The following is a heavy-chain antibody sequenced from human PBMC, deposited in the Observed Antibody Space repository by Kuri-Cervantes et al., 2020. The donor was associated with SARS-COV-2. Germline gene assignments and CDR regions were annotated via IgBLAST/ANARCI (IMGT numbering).Heavy chain of an antibody. CDR3: ARGVVPAALFDY. D-gene: IGHD2-2*01. CDR2: IGSSSSYI. V-gene: IGHV3-21*01. J-gene: IGHJ4*02. Sequence: ESLKISCAASGFTFSSYAMSWVRQAPGKGLEWVSSIGSSSSYIYYADSVKGRFTVSRDNAKNSLYLQMNSLRAEDTAVYYCARGVVPAALFDYWGQGTLVTVSS. CDR1: GFTFSSYA.